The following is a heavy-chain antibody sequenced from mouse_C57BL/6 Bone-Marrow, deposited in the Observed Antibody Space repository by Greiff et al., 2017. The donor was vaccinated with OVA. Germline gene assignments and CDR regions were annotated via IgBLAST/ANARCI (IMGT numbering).Heavy chain of an antibody. CDR3: ARERFYYGRDWYFDV. CDR2: IYPRDGST. D-gene: IGHD1-1*01. V-gene: IGHV1-85*01. Sequence: QVQLQQSGPELVKPGASVKLSCKASGYTFTSYDINWVKQRPGQGLEWIGWIYPRDGSTKYNEKVKGKATLTVDTSSSTAYMELHSLTAEDSAVYLCARERFYYGRDWYFDVWGTGTTVTVAS. CDR1: GYTFTSYD. J-gene: IGHJ1*03.